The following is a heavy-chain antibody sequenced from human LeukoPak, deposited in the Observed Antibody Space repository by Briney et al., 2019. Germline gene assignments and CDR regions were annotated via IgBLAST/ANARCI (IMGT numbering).Heavy chain of an antibody. CDR2: ISYEDGSNK. J-gene: IGHJ4*02. CDR3: ARDQNYYDSSGYYYRQYYFDY. CDR1: GFTFRSFV. Sequence: GGSLRLSCAASGFTFRSFVMHWVRQAPGKGLEWVAAISYEDGSNKYYADSVKGRFTISRDNAKNSLYLQMNTLRAEDTAVYYCARDQNYYDSSGYYYRQYYFDYWGQGTLVTVSS. D-gene: IGHD3-22*01. V-gene: IGHV3-30*04.